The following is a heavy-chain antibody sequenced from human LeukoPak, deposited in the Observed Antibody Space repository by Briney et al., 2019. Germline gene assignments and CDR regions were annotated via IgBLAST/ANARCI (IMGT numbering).Heavy chain of an antibody. J-gene: IGHJ3*02. V-gene: IGHV5-51*01. CDR2: IYPGDSGT. Sequence: GESLKISCKGSGYSFTSYWIGWVRQMPGKGLEWMGIIYPGDSGTRYSPSFQGQVTISADKSISTACLQWSSLKASDTAMYYCAIEITIQRNPTRLERGHAFDIWGQGTMVTVSS. CDR1: GYSFTSYW. CDR3: AIEITIQRNPTRLERGHAFDI. D-gene: IGHD3-3*01.